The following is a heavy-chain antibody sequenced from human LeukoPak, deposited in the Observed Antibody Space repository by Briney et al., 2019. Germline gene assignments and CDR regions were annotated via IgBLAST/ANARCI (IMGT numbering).Heavy chain of an antibody. CDR1: GFTFSSYA. CDR2: ISYDGSNK. J-gene: IGHJ6*02. V-gene: IGHV3-30-3*01. CDR3: ARDLDSSGWSAYYYYYGMDV. D-gene: IGHD6-19*01. Sequence: GGSLRLSCAASGFTFSSYAMHWVRQAPGKGLEWVAVISYDGSNKYYADSVKGRFTISRDNSKNTLYLQMNSLRAEDTAVYYCARDLDSSGWSAYYYYYGMDVWGQGTTVTVSS.